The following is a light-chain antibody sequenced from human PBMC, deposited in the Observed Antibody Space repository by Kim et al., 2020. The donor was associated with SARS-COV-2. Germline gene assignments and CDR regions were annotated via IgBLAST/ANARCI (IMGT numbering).Light chain of an antibody. Sequence: ASVGERVTITCRASQDISNYLAWFQLKPGKAPKLLIYAASALQPGVPSRFSGSGSGKDFTLTVTSLQPEDVATYYCQKCDSAPWTFGQGTKVEIK. CDR2: AAS. CDR3: QKCDSAPWT. CDR1: QDISNY. V-gene: IGKV1-27*01. J-gene: IGKJ1*01.